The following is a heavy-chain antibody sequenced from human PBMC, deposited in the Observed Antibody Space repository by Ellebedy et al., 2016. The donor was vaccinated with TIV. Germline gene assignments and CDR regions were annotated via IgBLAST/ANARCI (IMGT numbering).Heavy chain of an antibody. J-gene: IGHJ3*02. CDR3: ARQRGAIYIAAAEDAFDI. V-gene: IGHV5-51*01. CDR1: GYSFTSYW. D-gene: IGHD6-13*01. Sequence: GESLKISCKGSGYSFTSYWIGWVRQMPGKGLEWMGIIYPGDSDTRYSPSFQGQVTISADKSISTAYLQWSSLKASDTAMYYCARQRGAIYIAAAEDAFDIWGQGTMVTVSS. CDR2: IYPGDSDT.